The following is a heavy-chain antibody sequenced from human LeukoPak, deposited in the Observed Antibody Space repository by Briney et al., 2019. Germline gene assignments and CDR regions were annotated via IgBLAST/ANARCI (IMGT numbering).Heavy chain of an antibody. CDR3: ARARGGY. V-gene: IGHV4-34*01. J-gene: IGHJ4*02. CDR1: GASFGDYS. D-gene: IGHD3-3*01. CDR2: INHSGIT. Sequence: SETLSLTCAVYGASFGDYSWIWIRQPPGKGLEWIGEINHSGITNYNPSLKSRVTISAATSKNHFSLNLTSVTAADTAVYYCARARGGYWGQGTLVTVSS.